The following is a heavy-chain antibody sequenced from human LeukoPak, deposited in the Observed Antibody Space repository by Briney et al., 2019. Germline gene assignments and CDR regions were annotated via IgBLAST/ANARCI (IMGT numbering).Heavy chain of an antibody. D-gene: IGHD3-3*01. CDR3: ARWSGDFWSGYLDY. V-gene: IGHV4-59*01. J-gene: IGHJ4*02. Sequence: SETLSLTCTVSGGSISSYYWSWIRQPPGKGLEWIGYIYYSGNTNSNPSLKSRVTISVDTSKNQFSLKLSSVTAADTAVYYCARWSGDFWSGYLDYWGQGTLVTVSS. CDR2: IYYSGNT. CDR1: GGSISSYY.